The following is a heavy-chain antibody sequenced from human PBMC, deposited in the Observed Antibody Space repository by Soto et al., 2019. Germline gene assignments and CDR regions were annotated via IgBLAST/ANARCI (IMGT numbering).Heavy chain of an antibody. CDR3: ARLNVDTAMARVRYYYSGMDV. Sequence: PSETLSLTCTVSGGSISSGDYYWSWIRQPPGKGLEWIGYIYYSGSTYYNPSLKSRVTISVDTSKNQFSLKLSSVTAADTAVYYCARLNVDTAMARVRYYYSGMDVWGQGTTVTVSS. D-gene: IGHD5-18*01. CDR2: IYYSGST. J-gene: IGHJ6*02. CDR1: GGSISSGDYY. V-gene: IGHV4-30-4*01.